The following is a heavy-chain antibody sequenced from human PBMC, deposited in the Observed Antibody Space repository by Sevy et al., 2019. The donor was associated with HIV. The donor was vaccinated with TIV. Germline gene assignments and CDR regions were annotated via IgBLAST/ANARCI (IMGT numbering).Heavy chain of an antibody. J-gene: IGHJ5*02. Sequence: GGSLRLSCAASGFSISNNYTAWVRQAPGKGLEWVSVMYSGGSPYYADSVKGRFALSRDMSKNTVQLQMNSLRAEDTAVYYCARGYCGGGSCTAFDPWGQGTLVTVSS. CDR1: GFSISNNY. CDR3: ARGYCGGGSCTAFDP. CDR2: MYSGGSP. D-gene: IGHD2-15*01. V-gene: IGHV3-53*01.